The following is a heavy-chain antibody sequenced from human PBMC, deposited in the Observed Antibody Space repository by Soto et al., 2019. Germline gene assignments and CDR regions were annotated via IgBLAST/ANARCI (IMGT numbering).Heavy chain of an antibody. D-gene: IGHD3-22*01. CDR2: IIPIFGTA. CDR3: ARAYYDSSGYYAFDI. Sequence: SVKVSCKASGGTFSSYAISWVRQAPGQGLEWMGGIIPIFGTANYAQKFQGRVTITADESTSTAYMELSSLRCEDTAVYYCARAYYDSSGYYAFDIWGQGTMVTVSS. J-gene: IGHJ3*02. V-gene: IGHV1-69*13. CDR1: GGTFSSYA.